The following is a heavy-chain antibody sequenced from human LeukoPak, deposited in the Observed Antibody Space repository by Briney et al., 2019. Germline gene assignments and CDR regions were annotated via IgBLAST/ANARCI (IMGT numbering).Heavy chain of an antibody. CDR2: ISYDGSNK. D-gene: IGHD2-2*01. CDR1: GFTFSSYA. CDR3: ARDCSSTSCYDYYYYGMDV. Sequence: GGSLRLSCAASGFTFSSYAMHWVRQAPGKGLEWVAVISYDGSNKYYADSVKGRFTISRDNSKNTLYLRMNSLRAEDTAVYYCARDCSSTSCYDYYYYGMDVWGQGTTVTVSS. V-gene: IGHV3-30-3*01. J-gene: IGHJ6*02.